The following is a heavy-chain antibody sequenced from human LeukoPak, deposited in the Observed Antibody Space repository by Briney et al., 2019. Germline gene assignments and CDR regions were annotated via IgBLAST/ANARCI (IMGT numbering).Heavy chain of an antibody. V-gene: IGHV3-53*01. CDR2: IYSGGST. Sequence: GGSLRLSCAASGFTVSSNYMSWVRQAPGKGLEWVSVIYSGGSTFYADSVKGRFSISRDNSKNTLYLQMNSLRAEDTAVYYCAKDGGIAVAGTGPFDYWGQGTLVTVSS. D-gene: IGHD6-19*01. J-gene: IGHJ4*02. CDR3: AKDGGIAVAGTGPFDY. CDR1: GFTVSSNY.